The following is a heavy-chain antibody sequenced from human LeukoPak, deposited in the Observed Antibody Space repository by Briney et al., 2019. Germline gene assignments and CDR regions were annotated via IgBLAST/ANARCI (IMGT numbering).Heavy chain of an antibody. CDR2: INHSGST. Sequence: SETLSLTCTVSGGSISSYYWSWIRQPPGKGLEWIGEINHSGSTNYNPSLKSRVTISVDTSKNQFSLKLSSVTAADTAVYYCARRGYCSGGSCSWSYNWFDPWGQGTLVTVSS. V-gene: IGHV4-34*01. CDR3: ARRGYCSGGSCSWSYNWFDP. D-gene: IGHD2-15*01. CDR1: GGSISSYY. J-gene: IGHJ5*02.